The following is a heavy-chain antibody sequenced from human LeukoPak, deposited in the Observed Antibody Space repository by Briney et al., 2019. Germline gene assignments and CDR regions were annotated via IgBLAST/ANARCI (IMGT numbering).Heavy chain of an antibody. CDR1: GYNFARYW. CDR2: IYPGDSDT. CDR3: ARHETGSYLRPPGDY. D-gene: IGHD1-26*01. V-gene: IGHV5-51*01. J-gene: IGHJ4*02. Sequence: GESLKISCKDYGYNFARYWIGWVRQMPGKGLEWMGIIYPGDSDTRYSPSFQGQVTISADKSISTAYLQWTSLKASDTAMYYCARHETGSYLRPPGDYWGQGTLVTVSS.